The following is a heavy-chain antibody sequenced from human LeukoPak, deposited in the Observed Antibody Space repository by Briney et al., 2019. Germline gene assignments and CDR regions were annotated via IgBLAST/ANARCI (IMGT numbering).Heavy chain of an antibody. J-gene: IGHJ4*02. V-gene: IGHV3-30*03. CDR1: GFTFSTYG. CDR3: ARGIADRGGRLDH. D-gene: IGHD2-15*01. Sequence: GRSLRLSCAASGFTFSTYGMHWVRQAPGTGLEWVAVISSDGRIKYYADSVKGRFSISRDNSKNTLYLQLNSLSADDTAVYYCARGIADRGGRLDHWGQGTLVTVSS. CDR2: ISSDGRIK.